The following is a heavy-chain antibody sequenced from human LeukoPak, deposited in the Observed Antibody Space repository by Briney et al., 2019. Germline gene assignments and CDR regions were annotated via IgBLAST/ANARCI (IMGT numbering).Heavy chain of an antibody. J-gene: IGHJ4*02. CDR2: IYYSGST. Sequence: SETLSLTCTVSGGSLSSSSYYWGWIRQPPGKGLEWIGSIYYSGSTYYNPSLKSRVTISVDTSKNQFSLKLSSVTAADTAVYYCARRGITIIDYWGQGTLVSVSS. CDR1: GGSLSSSSYY. V-gene: IGHV4-39*01. CDR3: ARRGITIIDY. D-gene: IGHD3-10*01.